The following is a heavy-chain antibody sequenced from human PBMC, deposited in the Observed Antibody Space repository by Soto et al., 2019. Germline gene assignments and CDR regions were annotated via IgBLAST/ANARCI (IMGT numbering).Heavy chain of an antibody. J-gene: IGHJ4*02. CDR1: GFTFSSYS. Sequence: PGGSLRLSCAASGFTFSSYSMNWVRQAPGKGLEWVSSISSSSSYIYYADSVKGRFTISRDNAKNSLYLQMSSLRAEDTAVYYCVRGVVVVVGSTAENFDHWGQGTLVTVSS. CDR2: ISSSSSYI. D-gene: IGHD2-15*01. CDR3: VRGVVVVVGSTAENFDH. V-gene: IGHV3-21*01.